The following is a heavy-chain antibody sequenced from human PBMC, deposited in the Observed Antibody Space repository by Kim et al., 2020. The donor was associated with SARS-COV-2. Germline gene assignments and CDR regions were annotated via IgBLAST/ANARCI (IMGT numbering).Heavy chain of an antibody. V-gene: IGHV3-23*01. Sequence: GDSGKGRFTISSDNSKNTLYLQRNSLRAEDTAVYYCAKDSRRFTVVNFMYWGQGTLVTVSS. D-gene: IGHD2-15*01. CDR3: AKDSRRFTVVNFMY. J-gene: IGHJ4*02.